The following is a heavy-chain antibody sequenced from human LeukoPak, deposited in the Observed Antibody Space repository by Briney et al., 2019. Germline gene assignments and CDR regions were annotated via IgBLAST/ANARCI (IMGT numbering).Heavy chain of an antibody. J-gene: IGHJ6*03. CDR1: GFTFSSYG. CDR2: IRYDGSNK. CDR3: AKDSSSSWYIYYYYMDV. Sequence: GGTLRLSCAASGFTFSSYGMHWVRQAPGKGLEWVAFIRYDGSNKYYVDSVKGRFTISRDNSKNTLYLQMNSLRAEDTAVYYCAKDSSSSWYIYYYYMDVWGKGTTVTISS. D-gene: IGHD6-13*01. V-gene: IGHV3-30*02.